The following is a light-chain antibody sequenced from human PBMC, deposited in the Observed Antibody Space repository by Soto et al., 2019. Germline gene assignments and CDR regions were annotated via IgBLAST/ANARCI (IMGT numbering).Light chain of an antibody. J-gene: IGLJ1*01. Sequence: QSALTQPASVSGSPGQSITISCTGTSSDVGSYNLVSWYQQHPGKAPKLMIYDVSKRPSGVPNRISGSKSGNTASLTISGLQAEDEADYYCCSYAGSYTFNYVFGTGTKVTVL. CDR3: CSYAGSYTFNYV. V-gene: IGLV2-23*02. CDR2: DVS. CDR1: SSDVGSYNL.